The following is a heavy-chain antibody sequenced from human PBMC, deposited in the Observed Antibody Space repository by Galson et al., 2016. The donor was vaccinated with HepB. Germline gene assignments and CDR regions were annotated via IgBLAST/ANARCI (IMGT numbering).Heavy chain of an antibody. J-gene: IGHJ1*01. CDR3: STHTTYCSTTSCYRF. V-gene: IGHV5-10-1*01. CDR1: GYSFTSYW. D-gene: IGHD2-2*01. Sequence: QSGAEVKKPGESLTISCKGSGYSFTSYWISWVRHMPGKGLEWMGRIDPSDSYINYSPSFQGHITFSADKSSSTAYLQWTSLKASDTAMYYCSTHTTYCSTTSCYRFWGHGAPVTVSS. CDR2: IDPSDSYI.